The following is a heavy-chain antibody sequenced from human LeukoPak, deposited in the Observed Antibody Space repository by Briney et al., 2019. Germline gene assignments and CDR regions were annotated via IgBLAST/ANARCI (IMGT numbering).Heavy chain of an antibody. D-gene: IGHD6-13*01. CDR3: ARAIRYSSSWLYYFDY. J-gene: IGHJ4*02. CDR1: GYTFTSYG. Sequence: GASVKVSCKASGYTFTSYGISCVRQAPGQGLEWMGWISAYNGNTNYAQKLQGRVTMTTDTSTSTAHMELRSLRSDDTAVYYCARAIRYSSSWLYYFDYWGQGTLVTVSS. V-gene: IGHV1-18*01. CDR2: ISAYNGNT.